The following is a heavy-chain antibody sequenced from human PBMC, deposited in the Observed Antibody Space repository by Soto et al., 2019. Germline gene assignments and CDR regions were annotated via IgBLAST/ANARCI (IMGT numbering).Heavy chain of an antibody. D-gene: IGHD2-15*01. CDR3: ARDRTYCSGGSCFYDWFDP. V-gene: IGHV6-1*01. J-gene: IGHJ5*02. CDR1: GDSVSSNSAA. CDR2: TYYRSKWYN. Sequence: PSQTLSLTCVISGDSVSSNSAAWNWIRQSPSRGLEWLGRTYYRSKWYNDYAVSVKSRITINPDTSKNQFSLQLNSVTPEDTAVYYCARDRTYCSGGSCFYDWFDPWGQGTLVTVSS.